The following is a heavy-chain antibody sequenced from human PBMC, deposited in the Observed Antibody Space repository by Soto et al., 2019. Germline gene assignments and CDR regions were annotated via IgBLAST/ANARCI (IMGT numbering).Heavy chain of an antibody. CDR3: ARGYYDFWSGYYISPYGMDV. D-gene: IGHD3-3*01. J-gene: IGHJ6*02. Sequence: PGGSLRLSCAVSGFTFSYYYMSWIRQAPGKGLEWVSYISSRGSSIYYADSVKGRFTISRDNAKNSLYLQMNGLRAEDTAVYYCARGYYDFWSGYYISPYGMDVWGQGTTVTVSS. CDR2: ISSRGSSI. V-gene: IGHV3-11*01. CDR1: GFTFSYYY.